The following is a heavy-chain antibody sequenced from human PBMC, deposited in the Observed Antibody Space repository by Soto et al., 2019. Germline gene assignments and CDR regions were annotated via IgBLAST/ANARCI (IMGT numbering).Heavy chain of an antibody. V-gene: IGHV3-30-3*01. CDR3: AGWDYFDY. CDR2: ISYDGSNK. Sequence: PGGSLRLSCAASGFTFSSYAMHWVRQAPGKGLEWVAVISYDGSNKYYADSVKGRFTISRDNSKNTLYLQMNSLRAEDTAVYYCAGWDYFDYWGQGTLVTVSS. CDR1: GFTFSSYA. J-gene: IGHJ4*02.